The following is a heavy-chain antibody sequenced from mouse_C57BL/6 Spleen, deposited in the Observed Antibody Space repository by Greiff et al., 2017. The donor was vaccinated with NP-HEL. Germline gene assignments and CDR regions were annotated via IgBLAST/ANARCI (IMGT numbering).Heavy chain of an antibody. J-gene: IGHJ1*03. D-gene: IGHD4-1*01. CDR1: GYTFTSYW. CDR3: ARSDKNWDGWYFDV. Sequence: VQLQQSGAELVMPGASVKLSCKASGYTFTSYWMHWVKQRPGQGLEWIGEIDPSDSYTNYNQKFKGKSTLTVDKSSSTAYMQLSSLTSEDSAVYYCARSDKNWDGWYFDVWGTGTTVTVSS. CDR2: IDPSDSYT. V-gene: IGHV1-69*01.